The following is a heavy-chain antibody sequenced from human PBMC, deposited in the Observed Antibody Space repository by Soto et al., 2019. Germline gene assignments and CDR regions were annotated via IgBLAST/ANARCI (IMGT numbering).Heavy chain of an antibody. CDR2: IYYSGST. CDR1: GGSISSGGYY. V-gene: IGHV4-31*03. Sequence: QVQLQESGPGLVKPSQTLSLTCTVSGGSISSGGYYWSWIRQHPGKGLEWIGYIYYSGSTYYNPSLKSRVTIAVDASKNQFSLKLSSVTAADTAVYYCAREGGIVGATAADYWGQGTLVTVSS. J-gene: IGHJ4*02. CDR3: AREGGIVGATAADY. D-gene: IGHD1-26*01.